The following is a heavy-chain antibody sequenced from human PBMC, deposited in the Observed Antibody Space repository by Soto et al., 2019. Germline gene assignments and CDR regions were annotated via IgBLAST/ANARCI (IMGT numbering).Heavy chain of an antibody. J-gene: IGHJ4*02. D-gene: IGHD3-10*01. V-gene: IGHV1-69*01. Sequence: VQLVQSGAEVKKPGSSVKVSCKASGGTFTSFPFSWVRQAPGQGLEWMGGIIPIFETTNYAQKFRGRLTITADESTTPAYMELTSLTSEGTAVYFCARESGDYGRPYFDYWGQGTLVTVSS. CDR3: ARESGDYGRPYFDY. CDR1: GGTFTSFP. CDR2: IIPIFETT.